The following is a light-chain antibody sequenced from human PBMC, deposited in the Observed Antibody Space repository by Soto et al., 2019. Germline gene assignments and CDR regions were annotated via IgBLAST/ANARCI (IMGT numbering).Light chain of an antibody. J-gene: IGKJ2*01. Sequence: EIVLTQSPGTLSLSPGERATLSCRASQSVSSSYLAGYQQKPGQAPRLLIYGASSRATGIPDRFSGSGSGTDFTLTKSRLEPEDFAVYYCQQYGSSPPYTFGQGTKLEIK. CDR2: GAS. CDR3: QQYGSSPPYT. V-gene: IGKV3-20*01. CDR1: QSVSSSY.